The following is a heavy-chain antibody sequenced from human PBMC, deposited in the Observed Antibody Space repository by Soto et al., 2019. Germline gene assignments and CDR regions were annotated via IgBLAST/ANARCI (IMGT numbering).Heavy chain of an antibody. CDR1: GGSFNNYY. CDR2: INGEGTIT. D-gene: IGHD6-19*01. CDR3: TRGGAVAAVDI. Sequence: GGSLRLSCAASGGSFNNYYMHWVRQAPGTGLVWVSRINGEGTITSYADSVKGRFTISRDNAKNTLYLQMNSLRAEDAAVYYCTRGGAVAAVDIWGQGTMVTVSS. V-gene: IGHV3-74*01. J-gene: IGHJ3*02.